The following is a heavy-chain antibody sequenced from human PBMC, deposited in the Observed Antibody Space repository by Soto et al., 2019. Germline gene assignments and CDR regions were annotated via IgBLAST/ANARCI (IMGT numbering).Heavy chain of an antibody. CDR1: SDSIPGENW. CDR2: IFYTWGT. V-gene: IGHV4-4*02. J-gene: IGHJ4*02. CDR3: ARVFSSGSGWMYYFDF. Sequence: QVQLQEAGPGLVKPSETLSPPCPVPSDSIPGENWWGWGRQPPGMGLEGIGEIFYTWGTNYNPSPKSRVTMEVDKSKNQFSLKLISATAADTAVYYCARVFSSGSGWMYYFDFWGQGTLVSVSS. D-gene: IGHD6-25*01.